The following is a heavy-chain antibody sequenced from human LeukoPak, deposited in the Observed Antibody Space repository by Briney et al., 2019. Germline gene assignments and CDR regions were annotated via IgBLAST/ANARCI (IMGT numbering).Heavy chain of an antibody. J-gene: IGHJ4*02. CDR3: ARDGGILTGYALDY. CDR1: GFTFSSYS. D-gene: IGHD3-9*01. CDR2: ISSSSSYI. V-gene: IGHV3-21*01. Sequence: GGSLRLSCAASGFTFSSYSMNWVRQAPGKGLEWVSSISSSSSYIYYADSVKGRFTISRDNAKNSLYLQMNSPRAEDTAVYYCARDGGILTGYALDYWGQGTLVTVSS.